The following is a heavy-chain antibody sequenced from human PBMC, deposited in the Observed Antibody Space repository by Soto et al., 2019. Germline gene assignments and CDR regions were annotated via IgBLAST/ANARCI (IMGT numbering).Heavy chain of an antibody. CDR2: IKSKTDGGTT. Sequence: GGSLRLSCAASGFTFSNAWMSWVRQAPGKGLEWVGRIKSKTDGGTTDYAAPVKGRFTISRGDSKNTLYLQMNSLKTEDTAVYYCTTDLQQLVLFDYWGQGTLVTVSS. CDR1: GFTFSNAW. V-gene: IGHV3-15*01. J-gene: IGHJ4*02. CDR3: TTDLQQLVLFDY. D-gene: IGHD6-13*01.